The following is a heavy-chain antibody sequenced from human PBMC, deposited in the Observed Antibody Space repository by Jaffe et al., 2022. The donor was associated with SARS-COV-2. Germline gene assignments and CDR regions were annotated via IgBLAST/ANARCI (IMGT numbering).Heavy chain of an antibody. CDR2: IYSGGST. D-gene: IGHD5-12*01. CDR1: GFTVSSNY. V-gene: IGHV3-66*02. Sequence: EVQLVESGGGLVQPGGSLRLSCAASGFTVSSNYMSWVRQAPGKGLEWVSVIYSGGSTYYADSVKGRFTISRDNSKNTLYLQMNSLRAEDTAVYYCARGRAEMATIFPFDYWGQGTLVTVSS. CDR3: ARGRAEMATIFPFDY. J-gene: IGHJ4*02.